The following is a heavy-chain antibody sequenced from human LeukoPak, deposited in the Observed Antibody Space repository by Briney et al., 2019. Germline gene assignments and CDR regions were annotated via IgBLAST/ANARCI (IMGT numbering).Heavy chain of an antibody. V-gene: IGHV3-30*04. Sequence: PGRSLRLSCAASGFTFSSYAMHWVRQAPGKGLEWVAVISYDGSNKYYADSVKGRFTISRDNSKNTLYLQMNSLRAEDTAVYYCAKARAASWVYYGMDVWGQGTTVTVSS. CDR1: GFTFSSYA. CDR3: AKARAASWVYYGMDV. CDR2: ISYDGSNK. D-gene: IGHD2-2*01. J-gene: IGHJ6*02.